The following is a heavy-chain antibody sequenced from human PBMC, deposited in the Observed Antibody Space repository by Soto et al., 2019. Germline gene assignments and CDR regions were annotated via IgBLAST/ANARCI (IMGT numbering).Heavy chain of an antibody. CDR2: IYYSGST. J-gene: IGHJ5*02. V-gene: IGHV4-59*12. Sequence: SETLSLTCTVSGGSISSYYWSWIRQHPGKGLEWIGYIYYSGSTNYNPSLKSRVTISVDTSKNQFSLKLSSVTAADTAVYYCARVTDVRANWFDPWGQGTLVTVSS. CDR1: GGSISSYY. CDR3: ARVTDVRANWFDP.